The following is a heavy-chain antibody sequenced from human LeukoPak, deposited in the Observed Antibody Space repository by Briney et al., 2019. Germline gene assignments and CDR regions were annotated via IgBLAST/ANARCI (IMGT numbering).Heavy chain of an antibody. CDR1: GGSISSSNYY. J-gene: IGHJ5*02. CDR3: ARQASSSWFARFDP. Sequence: SETLSLTCTVSGGSISSSNYYWTWIRQPPGKGLEWIGTIYYSGNNYHNPSLKSRVTISVDTSKNQISLKLSSVTAADTAVYYCARQASSSWFARFDPWGQGTLVTVSS. V-gene: IGHV4-39*01. CDR2: IYYSGNN. D-gene: IGHD6-13*01.